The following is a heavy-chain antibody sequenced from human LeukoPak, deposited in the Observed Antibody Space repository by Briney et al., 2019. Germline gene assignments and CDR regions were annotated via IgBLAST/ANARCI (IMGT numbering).Heavy chain of an antibody. CDR3: ARDPDSSGYYYRTSHYFDY. D-gene: IGHD3-22*01. CDR1: GFTFSSYA. CDR2: ISYDGSNK. J-gene: IGHJ4*02. Sequence: GGSLRLSCAASGFTFSSYAMHWVRQAPGKGLEWVAVISYDGSNKYYADSVKGRFTISRDNSKNTLYLQMNSLRAEDTAVYYRARDPDSSGYYYRTSHYFDYWGQGTLVTVSS. V-gene: IGHV3-30-3*01.